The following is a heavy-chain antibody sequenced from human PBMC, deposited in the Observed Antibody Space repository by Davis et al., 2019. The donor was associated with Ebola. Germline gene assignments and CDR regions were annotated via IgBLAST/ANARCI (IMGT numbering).Heavy chain of an antibody. CDR1: GYTFTSYA. CDR2: INAGNGNT. V-gene: IGHV1-3*01. Sequence: ASVKVSCKASGYTFTSYAMHWVRQAPGQRLEWMGWINAGNGNTKYSQKFHGRVTITRDTSASTAYMELSSLRSEDTAVYYCASDIVVVPAPGDYWGQGTLVTVSS. CDR3: ASDIVVVPAPGDY. D-gene: IGHD2-2*01. J-gene: IGHJ4*02.